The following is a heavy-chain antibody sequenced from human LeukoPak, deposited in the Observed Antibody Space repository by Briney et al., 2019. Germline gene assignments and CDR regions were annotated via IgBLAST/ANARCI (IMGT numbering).Heavy chain of an antibody. Sequence: ASVKVSCKASGYTFTDYYMHWVLQAPGQGLEWMGWINPNSGGTNYAQNFQGRVTMTRDTSISTAYMELSRLRSDDTAMYYCARVIAAASTRLDYWGQGTLVTVSS. CDR1: GYTFTDYY. CDR2: INPNSGGT. D-gene: IGHD6-13*01. V-gene: IGHV1-2*02. CDR3: ARVIAAASTRLDY. J-gene: IGHJ4*02.